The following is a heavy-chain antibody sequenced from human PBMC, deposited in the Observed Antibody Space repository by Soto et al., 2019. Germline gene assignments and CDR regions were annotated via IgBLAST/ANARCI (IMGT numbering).Heavy chain of an antibody. J-gene: IGHJ6*01. CDR1: GFTFSGYW. V-gene: IGHV3-74*01. Sequence: EVQLVESGGGLVQPGGSLRLSCATSGFTFSGYWMHWVRQAPGKGLVWVSRLNSDGSSGYYGDSMKGRFTISRDNAKNTLYLQMNSLRDEDTAVYYCARGLKNYYGMDVW. CDR2: LNSDGSSG. D-gene: IGHD3-16*01. CDR3: ARGLKNYYGMDV.